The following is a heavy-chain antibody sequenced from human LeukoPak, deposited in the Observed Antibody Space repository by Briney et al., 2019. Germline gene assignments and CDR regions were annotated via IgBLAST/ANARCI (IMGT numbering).Heavy chain of an antibody. V-gene: IGHV3-74*01. CDR1: GFTFSSYW. D-gene: IGHD6-19*01. CDR3: ARPETQYSSGLDGFDI. CDR2: INSDGSST. Sequence: PGGSLRLSCAASGFTFSSYWMHWVRQAPGKGLVWVSRINSDGSSTNYADSVKGRFTISQDNAKNTLYLQMDSLRAEDTAVYYCARPETQYSSGLDGFDIWGQGTMVTVSS. J-gene: IGHJ3*02.